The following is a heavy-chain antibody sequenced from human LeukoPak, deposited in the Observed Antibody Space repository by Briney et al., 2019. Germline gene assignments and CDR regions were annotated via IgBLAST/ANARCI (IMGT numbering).Heavy chain of an antibody. D-gene: IGHD5-24*01. CDR3: ARGEGGYNYAF. Sequence: GESLKISCKASGYSFTSYWIAWVRRMPGKGLEWMGIINPADSDTRYSLSIQGQVTISADRSISTAYLQWSSLKASDTAMYYWARGEGGYNYAFWGQGTLVSVSS. V-gene: IGHV5-51*01. CDR2: INPADSDT. J-gene: IGHJ4*02. CDR1: GYSFTSYW.